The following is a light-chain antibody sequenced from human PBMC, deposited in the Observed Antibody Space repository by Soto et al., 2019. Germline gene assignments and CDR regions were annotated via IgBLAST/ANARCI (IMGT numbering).Light chain of an antibody. CDR1: VLPKQY. V-gene: IGLV3-25*03. Sequence: SYELTQPPTVSVSPGQTARITCSGDVLPKQYAYWYQQKPGQAPVLVIYKDNERPSGIPERFSGSSSGTTVTLTISGVQAEDEADYYCQSTDSSRTYVVFGGGTKLTVL. CDR3: QSTDSSRTYVV. J-gene: IGLJ2*01. CDR2: KDN.